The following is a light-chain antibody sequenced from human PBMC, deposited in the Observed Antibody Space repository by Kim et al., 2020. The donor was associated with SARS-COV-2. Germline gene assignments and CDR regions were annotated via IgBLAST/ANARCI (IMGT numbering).Light chain of an antibody. CDR2: GAS. CDR3: QQYLTSPFT. CDR1: QSVSISY. Sequence: SPGERATPSCRARQSVSISYLAWYQQKPGQAPRLLIYGASSMATGIPDRFSGSGSGTDFTLTISRLEPEDFAVYYCQQYLTSPFTFGHGTKVDIK. V-gene: IGKV3-20*01. J-gene: IGKJ3*01.